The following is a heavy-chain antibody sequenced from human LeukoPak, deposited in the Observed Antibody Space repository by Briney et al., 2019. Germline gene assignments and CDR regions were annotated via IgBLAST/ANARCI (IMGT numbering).Heavy chain of an antibody. CDR1: GFTFSSYS. J-gene: IGHJ4*02. CDR3: STSPSFGSSWYQFNY. D-gene: IGHD6-13*01. CDR2: ISSSSSHI. V-gene: IGHV3-21*04. Sequence: GGSLRLSCAASGFTFSSYSMNWVRQAPGKGREWVSSISSSSSHIYYADSVKGRFTISRDNAKNSLYLQMNSLRAEDTAVYYCSTSPSFGSSWYQFNYWGQGTLVTASS.